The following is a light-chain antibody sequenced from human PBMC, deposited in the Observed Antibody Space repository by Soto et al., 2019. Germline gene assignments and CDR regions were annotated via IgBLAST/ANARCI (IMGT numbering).Light chain of an antibody. V-gene: IGKV4-1*01. Sequence: DIVMTQSPGSLAVSLGERATINCKSSQSVLYNYNNKNNLAWYQQKAGQAPRLLIYGASSRATGIPARFSGSGSGTEFTLTISSLQSEDFAVYYCQQYNNWPPLTFGGGTKVDIK. CDR1: QSVLYNYNNKNN. CDR2: GAS. CDR3: QQYNNWPPLT. J-gene: IGKJ4*01.